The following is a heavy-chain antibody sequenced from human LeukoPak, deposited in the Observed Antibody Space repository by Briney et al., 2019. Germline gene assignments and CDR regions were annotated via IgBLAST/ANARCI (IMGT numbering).Heavy chain of an antibody. CDR2: ISGSGGST. J-gene: IGHJ3*02. Sequence: GGSLRLSCAASGFTFSSYAMSWVRHAPGKGLEWVSAISGSGGSTYYADSVKGRFTISRDNSKNTLYLQMNSLRAEDTAVYYCANWDIVVVVAATGDAFDIWGQGTMVTVSS. CDR1: GFTFSSYA. V-gene: IGHV3-23*01. D-gene: IGHD2-15*01. CDR3: ANWDIVVVVAATGDAFDI.